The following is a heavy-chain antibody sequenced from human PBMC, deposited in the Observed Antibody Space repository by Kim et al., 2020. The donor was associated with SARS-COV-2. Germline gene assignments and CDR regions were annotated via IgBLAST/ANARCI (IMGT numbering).Heavy chain of an antibody. CDR1: GFSFSIYA. V-gene: IGHV3-23*01. D-gene: IGHD3-10*01. Sequence: GGSLRLSCAASGFSFSIYAMSWVRQSPGKGLEWDSAISGSGDSTYYADSVKGRFTISRDNSKNTLYLQVNSLGAEDTAVYSCAKAVSRDWFGHWGQRTLV. CDR2: ISGSGDST. CDR3: AKAVSRDWFGH. J-gene: IGHJ5*02.